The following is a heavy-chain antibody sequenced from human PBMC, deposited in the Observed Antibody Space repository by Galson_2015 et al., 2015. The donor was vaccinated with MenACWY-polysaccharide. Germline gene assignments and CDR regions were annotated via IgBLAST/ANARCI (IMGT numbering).Heavy chain of an antibody. Sequence: SLRLSCAASGLKFRGSGMHWVRQAPGKGLAWVAVIQYDGSQKQHIDSVKDRFTISRDNSKNTLYLEMNSLRAEDTALYYCAREGSRIVFHAFDVWGQGTMVTVSS. CDR1: GLKFRGSG. V-gene: IGHV3-33*01. J-gene: IGHJ3*01. CDR2: IQYDGSQK. CDR3: AREGSRIVFHAFDV. D-gene: IGHD3-10*02.